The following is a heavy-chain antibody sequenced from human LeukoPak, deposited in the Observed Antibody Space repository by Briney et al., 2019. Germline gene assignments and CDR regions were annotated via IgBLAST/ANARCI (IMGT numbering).Heavy chain of an antibody. CDR1: GGSVSSGSYY. D-gene: IGHD3-9*01. CDR3: ARDYDILTGPSRPDY. V-gene: IGHV4-61*01. J-gene: IGHJ4*02. CDR2: IYYSGST. Sequence: SETLSLTCTVSGGSVSSGSYYWSWIRQPPGKGLEWIGYIYYSGSTNYNPSLKSRVTISVDTSKNQFSLKLSSVTAADTAVYYCARDYDILTGPSRPDYWGQGTLVTVSS.